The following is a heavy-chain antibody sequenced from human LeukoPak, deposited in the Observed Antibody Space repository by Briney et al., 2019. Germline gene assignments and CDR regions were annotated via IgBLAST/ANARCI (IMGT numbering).Heavy chain of an antibody. Sequence: GGSLRLSCAASGFTFSSYGMHWVRQAPGKGLVWVSRVNNDGSSTTYADSVKGRFTISRDNAKNTIYLQMNSLRAEDTAVYYCARGGWGTGTDYWGQGTLVTVSS. V-gene: IGHV3-74*01. CDR2: VNNDGSST. CDR3: ARGGWGTGTDY. CDR1: GFTFSSYG. J-gene: IGHJ4*02. D-gene: IGHD1-1*01.